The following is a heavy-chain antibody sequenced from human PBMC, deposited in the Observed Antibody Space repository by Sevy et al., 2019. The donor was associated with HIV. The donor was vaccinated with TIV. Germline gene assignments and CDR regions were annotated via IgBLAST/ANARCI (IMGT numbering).Heavy chain of an antibody. Sequence: GGSLRLSCAASGFTFSSYGMHWVRQAPGKGLEWVAVIWYDGSNKYYADPVKGRFTISRDNSKNTLYLQMNSLRAEDTAVYYCARDLVSTLLWFGEPHLDYWGQGTLVTVSS. CDR2: IWYDGSNK. D-gene: IGHD3-10*01. CDR3: ARDLVSTLLWFGEPHLDY. CDR1: GFTFSSYG. J-gene: IGHJ4*02. V-gene: IGHV3-33*01.